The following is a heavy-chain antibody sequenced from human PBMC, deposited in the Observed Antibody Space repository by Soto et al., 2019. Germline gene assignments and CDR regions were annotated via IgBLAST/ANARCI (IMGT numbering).Heavy chain of an antibody. CDR2: ISSSSSYI. D-gene: IGHD3-16*01. V-gene: IGHV3-21*01. Sequence: PGGSLRLSCAASGVTFSSYSMNWVRQAPGKGLEWVSSISSSSSYIYYADSVKGRFTISRDNAKSSLYLQMNSLRAEDTAVYYCARDYYDYVWGSYFPHWGQGTLVTVSS. J-gene: IGHJ4*02. CDR3: ARDYYDYVWGSYFPH. CDR1: GVTFSSYS.